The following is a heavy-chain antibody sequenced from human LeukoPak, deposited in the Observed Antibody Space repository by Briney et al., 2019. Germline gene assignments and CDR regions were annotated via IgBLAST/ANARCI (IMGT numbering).Heavy chain of an antibody. CDR2: ISSNGDNT. CDR3: VRGAGY. J-gene: IGHJ4*02. CDR1: GFTFSTYV. V-gene: IGHV3-64D*06. Sequence: GSLRLSCSVSGFTFSTYVMHWVRQAPGKGLEYASAISSNGDNTYYADSVKGRFTISRDNSKNTLYLQMSSLRADDTAVYYCVRGAGYWGQGTLVTVSS.